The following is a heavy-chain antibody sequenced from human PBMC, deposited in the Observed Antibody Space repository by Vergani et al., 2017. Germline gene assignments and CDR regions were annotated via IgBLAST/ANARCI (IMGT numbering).Heavy chain of an antibody. CDR1: GGSSSGYY. CDR3: ARGNYYGSGSYYRVKKYFDY. V-gene: IGHV4-34*01. J-gene: IGHJ4*02. Sequence: QVQLQQWGAGLLKPSETLSLTCAVYGGSSSGYYWSWIRQPPGKGLEWIGEINRSGSTNYNPSLKSRVTISVDTSKNQFSLKLSSVTAADTAVYYCARGNYYGSGSYYRVKKYFDYWGQGTLVTVSS. D-gene: IGHD3-10*01. CDR2: INRSGST.